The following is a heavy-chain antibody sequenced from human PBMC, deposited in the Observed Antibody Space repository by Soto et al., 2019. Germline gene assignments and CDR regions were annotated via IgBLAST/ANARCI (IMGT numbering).Heavy chain of an antibody. Sequence: PSETLSLTCAVYGGSFSGYYWSWIRQPPGKGLEWIGEINHSGSTNYNPSLKSRVTISVDTSKNQFSLKLSSVTAADTAVYYCARVGRMTTVTNNDYWGQGTLVTVSS. V-gene: IGHV4-34*01. CDR1: GGSFSGYY. D-gene: IGHD4-17*01. J-gene: IGHJ4*02. CDR3: ARVGRMTTVTNNDY. CDR2: INHSGST.